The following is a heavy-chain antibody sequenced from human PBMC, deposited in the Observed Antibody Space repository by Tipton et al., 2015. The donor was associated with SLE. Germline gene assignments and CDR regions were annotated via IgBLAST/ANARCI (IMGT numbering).Heavy chain of an antibody. CDR1: GGTFSSYA. V-gene: IGHV1-69*06. D-gene: IGHD2-15*01. CDR3: ARHGAYWSGGSCYYDAFDI. Sequence: QLVQSGAEVKKPGSSVKVSCKASGGTFSSYAISWVRQAPGQGLEWMGGIIPIFGTANYAQKFQGRVTITADKSTSTAYMELSSLRSEDTAVYYCARHGAYWSGGSCYYDAFDIWGQGTMVTVSS. CDR2: IIPIFGTA. J-gene: IGHJ3*02.